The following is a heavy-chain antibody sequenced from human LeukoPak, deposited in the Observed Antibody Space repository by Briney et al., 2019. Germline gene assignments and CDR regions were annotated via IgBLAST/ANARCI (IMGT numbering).Heavy chain of an antibody. CDR1: GFTFSSYA. Sequence: GGSLRLSCAASGFTFSSYAMRWVRQAPEKGLEWVSSIRGSGGSTYYAASVKGRFTISRDNSNNTLYLQMNSLRAEDTAVYYCAKVGVCSGGSCYTFDYWGQGTLVTVSS. CDR2: IRGSGGST. V-gene: IGHV3-23*01. D-gene: IGHD2-15*01. CDR3: AKVGVCSGGSCYTFDY. J-gene: IGHJ4*02.